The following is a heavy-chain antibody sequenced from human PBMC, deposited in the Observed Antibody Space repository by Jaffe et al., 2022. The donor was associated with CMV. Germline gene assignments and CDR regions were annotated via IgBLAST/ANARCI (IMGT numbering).Heavy chain of an antibody. CDR2: IYYSGST. V-gene: IGHV4-39*01. Sequence: QLQLQESGPGLVKPSETLSLTCTVSGGSISSSSYYWGWIRQPPGKGLEWIGSIYYSGSTYYNPSLKSRVTISVDTSKNQFSLKLSSVTAADTAVYYCARLSRRIQLWSSEGDAFDIWGQGTMVTVSS. D-gene: IGHD5-18*01. J-gene: IGHJ3*02. CDR1: GGSISSSSYY. CDR3: ARLSRRIQLWSSEGDAFDI.